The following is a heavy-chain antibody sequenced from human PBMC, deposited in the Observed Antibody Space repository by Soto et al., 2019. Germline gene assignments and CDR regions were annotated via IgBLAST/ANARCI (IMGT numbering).Heavy chain of an antibody. CDR2: IIGSGGST. Sequence: PGGSLRLSCVASGFTFSSYAMSWVRQAPGKGLEWVSAIIGSGGSTYYADSVKGRFTISRDNSKNTVYLQMNSLRAEDTALYYCARDRPGDYVEGSFDYWGQGTLVTVSS. J-gene: IGHJ4*02. CDR1: GFTFSSYA. CDR3: ARDRPGDYVEGSFDY. V-gene: IGHV3-23*01. D-gene: IGHD4-17*01.